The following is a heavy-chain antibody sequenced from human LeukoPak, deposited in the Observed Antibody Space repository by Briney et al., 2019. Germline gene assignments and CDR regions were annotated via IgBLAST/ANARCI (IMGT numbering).Heavy chain of an antibody. D-gene: IGHD3-16*02. CDR1: GYSFTSYG. J-gene: IGHJ5*02. Sequence: ASVKVSCKASGYSFTSYGFSWVQQAPGQGLEWIGWISPYNANTNYAQKFRGRVTMTTDTSTSTAYMELRSLRYDDTAVYYCVRDVSVNLYRAWFDPWGQGTLVTVSS. CDR2: ISPYNANT. CDR3: VRDVSVNLYRAWFDP. V-gene: IGHV1-18*01.